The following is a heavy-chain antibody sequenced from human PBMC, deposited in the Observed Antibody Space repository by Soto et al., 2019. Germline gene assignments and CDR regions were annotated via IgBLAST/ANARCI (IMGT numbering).Heavy chain of an antibody. V-gene: IGHV1-3*04. J-gene: IGHJ5*02. Sequence: QIHLVQSGADVKKPGASVTISCQTSGYSFPEFDLHWARQAPGHRLEWLGGVNTGNGDTRYPQKLQGRINITRDTAATTAYLQLNSLRSEDTAVYYCAREYYDPLAGRYLDPWGQGTLITVSS. D-gene: IGHD3-9*01. CDR1: GYSFPEFD. CDR2: VNTGNGDT. CDR3: AREYYDPLAGRYLDP.